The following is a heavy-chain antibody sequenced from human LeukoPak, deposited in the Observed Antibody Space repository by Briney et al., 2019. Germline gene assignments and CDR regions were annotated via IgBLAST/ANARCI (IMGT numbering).Heavy chain of an antibody. J-gene: IGHJ4*02. CDR1: GGSISSSSYY. V-gene: IGHV4-39*01. Sequence: SETLSLTCTVSGGSISSSSYYWGWIRQPPGKGLKWIGSIYYSGSTYDNPSLKSRVTISVDTSKNQFSLKLSSVTAADTAVYYCASGAHNYRLNWGQGTLVTVSS. CDR2: IYYSGST. D-gene: IGHD4-11*01. CDR3: ASGAHNYRLN.